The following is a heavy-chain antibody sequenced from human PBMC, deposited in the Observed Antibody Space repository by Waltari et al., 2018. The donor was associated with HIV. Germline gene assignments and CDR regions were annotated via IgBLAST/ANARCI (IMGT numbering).Heavy chain of an antibody. Sequence: EVHLMESGGGLVKPGRSLRLSCRGSGFTCGDYGLSWFRQAPGKGLEWVGFITSEAYGGTAEYAASVTGRFTISREDSKSTAYMQMNRLESEDTGVYFCSRPSGPLHSYGMDVWGQGTTVIVSS. V-gene: IGHV3-49*05. CDR2: ITSEAYGGTA. CDR3: SRPSGPLHSYGMDV. J-gene: IGHJ6*02. CDR1: GFTCGDYG. D-gene: IGHD1-26*01.